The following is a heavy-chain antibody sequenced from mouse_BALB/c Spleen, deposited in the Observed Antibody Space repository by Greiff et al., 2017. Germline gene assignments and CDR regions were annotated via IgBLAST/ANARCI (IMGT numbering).Heavy chain of an antibody. J-gene: IGHJ2*01. Sequence: EVQLQESGAELVKPGASVKLSCTASGFNIKDTYMHWVKQRPEQGLEWIGRIDPANGNTKYDPKFQGKATITADTSSNTAYLQLSSLTSEDTAVYYCASAYYRYDEDYWGQGTTLTVSS. CDR2: IDPANGNT. D-gene: IGHD2-14*01. CDR1: GFNIKDTY. V-gene: IGHV14-3*02. CDR3: ASAYYRYDEDY.